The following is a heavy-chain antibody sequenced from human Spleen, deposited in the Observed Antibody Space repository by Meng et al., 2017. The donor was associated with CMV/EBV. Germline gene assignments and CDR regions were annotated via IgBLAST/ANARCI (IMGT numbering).Heavy chain of an antibody. CDR1: GYMFTGHY. V-gene: IGHV1-2*02. J-gene: IGHJ6*02. CDR3: ARESIVGGDV. CDR2: INPNSGGT. Sequence: ASVKVSCKTDGYMFTGHYLHWVRQAPGQGLEWMGWINPNSGGTIYAQKFQGRVTMTRDTSIGTAYLELTRLTSDDTAVYYCARESIVGGDVWGQGTTVTVSS. D-gene: IGHD2-15*01.